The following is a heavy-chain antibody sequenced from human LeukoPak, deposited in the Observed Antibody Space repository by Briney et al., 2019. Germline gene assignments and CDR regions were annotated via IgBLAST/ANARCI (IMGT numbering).Heavy chain of an antibody. D-gene: IGHD2-2*01. Sequence: ASVTVSCKASGYTFSNYGLNWVRQAPGEGLEWMGWISGYNGQTKYGKQFQGRVTMTTDTSTNTAYMELKNLRSDDTAVYYCARGSYGFDIWGQGTVITVSS. CDR3: ARGSYGFDI. CDR2: ISGYNGQT. CDR1: GYTFSNYG. J-gene: IGHJ3*02. V-gene: IGHV1-18*01.